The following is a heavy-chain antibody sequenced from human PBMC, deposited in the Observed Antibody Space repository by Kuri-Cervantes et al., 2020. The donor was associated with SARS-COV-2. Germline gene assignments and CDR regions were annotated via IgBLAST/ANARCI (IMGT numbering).Heavy chain of an antibody. CDR2: ISYDGSSK. J-gene: IGHJ4*02. CDR1: GFTFSSYA. Sequence: GGSLRLSCAASGFTFSSYAMHWVRQAPGKGLEWVAVISYDGSSKYYADSVKGRFTISRDNSKNTVYLQMNSLRAEDTAVYYCARGALRNIVVVVAATHEFDYWGQGTLVTVSS. D-gene: IGHD2-15*01. CDR3: ARGALRNIVVVVAATHEFDY. V-gene: IGHV3-30-3*01.